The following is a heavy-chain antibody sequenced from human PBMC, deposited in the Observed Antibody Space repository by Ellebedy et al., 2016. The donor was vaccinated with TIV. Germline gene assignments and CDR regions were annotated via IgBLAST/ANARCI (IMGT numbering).Heavy chain of an antibody. J-gene: IGHJ2*01. CDR3: ARHFRGDPRGAFDL. Sequence: GESLKISCKGSGYSFSDYWIGWVRQMPGKGLEWMGIIYPGDSDTRYSPSSLGQVTISADKSISTAYLQWSSLKASDTAMYYCARHFRGDPRGAFDLWGRGTLVIVSS. D-gene: IGHD3-16*01. CDR2: IYPGDSDT. V-gene: IGHV5-51*01. CDR1: GYSFSDYW.